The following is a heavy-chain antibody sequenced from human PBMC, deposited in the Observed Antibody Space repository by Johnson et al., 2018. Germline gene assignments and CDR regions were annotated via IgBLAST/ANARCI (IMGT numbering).Heavy chain of an antibody. J-gene: IGHJ3*02. Sequence: VQLQESGGGLVQPGGSLRLSCAASGFTFSSYWMHWVRQAPGKGLVWVSRVNSDGSSTNYADSVKGRFTISRDSDKNTLDLQMNSLRAEDTALSYCARAVEATRNAFHIWGQGTMVTVSS. V-gene: IGHV3-74*01. CDR1: GFTFSSYW. CDR3: ARAVEATRNAFHI. D-gene: IGHD1-26*01. CDR2: VNSDGSST.